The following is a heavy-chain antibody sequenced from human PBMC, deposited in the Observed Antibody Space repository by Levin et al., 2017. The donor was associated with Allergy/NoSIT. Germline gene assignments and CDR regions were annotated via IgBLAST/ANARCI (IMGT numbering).Heavy chain of an antibody. D-gene: IGHD6-19*01. CDR3: ARDPGITVAGRFFQY. Sequence: PEASVKVSCKASGYTFTGHYIDWVRQAPGQGLEWMGRINSNNGETKYAVKFQGRVTMTRDTSINTAYMELSILRSDDTAVYYCARDPGITVAGRFFQYWGQGTLVTVSS. V-gene: IGHV1-2*06. J-gene: IGHJ1*01. CDR2: INSNNGET. CDR1: GYTFTGHY.